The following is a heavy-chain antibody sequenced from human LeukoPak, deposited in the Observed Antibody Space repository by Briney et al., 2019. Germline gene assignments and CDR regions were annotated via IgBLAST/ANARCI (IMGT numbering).Heavy chain of an antibody. D-gene: IGHD3-22*01. CDR3: ARVKASYYYDEYYFDY. J-gene: IGHJ4*02. Sequence: EASVKVSCKASGGTFSSYAISWVRQAPGQGLEWMGRIIPILGIANYAQKFQGRVTITADKSTSTAYMELSSLRSEDTAVYYCARVKASYYYDEYYFDYWGQGTLVTVSS. CDR1: GGTFSSYA. V-gene: IGHV1-69*04. CDR2: IIPILGIA.